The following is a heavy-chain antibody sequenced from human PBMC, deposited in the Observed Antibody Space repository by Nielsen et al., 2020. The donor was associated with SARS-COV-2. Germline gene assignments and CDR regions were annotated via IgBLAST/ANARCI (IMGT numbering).Heavy chain of an antibody. CDR1: GFTFSSYG. CDR3: AKDWGYCSGGSCYYFDY. CDR2: IRYDGSNK. Sequence: GESLKISCAASGFTFSSYGMHWVRQALGKGLEWVAFIRYDGSNKYYADSVKGRFTISRDNSKNTLYLQMNSLRAEDTAVYYCAKDWGYCSGGSCYYFDYWGQGTLVTVSS. V-gene: IGHV3-30*02. J-gene: IGHJ4*02. D-gene: IGHD2-15*01.